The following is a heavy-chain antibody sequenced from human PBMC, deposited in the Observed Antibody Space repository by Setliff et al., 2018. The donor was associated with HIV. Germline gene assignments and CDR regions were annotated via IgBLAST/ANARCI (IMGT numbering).Heavy chain of an antibody. V-gene: IGHV4-61*09. CDR1: GGSITSGNNY. Sequence: PSETLSLTCTVSGGSITSGNNYWSWIRQPAGKGLEWIGHIYTSGGTNYNPSLKSRVTISVDTSKNQFSLKLSSVAAADTAMYYCARVPRGLWFASWGQGTLVTVS. CDR3: ARVPRGLWFAS. CDR2: IYTSGGT. J-gene: IGHJ5*01. D-gene: IGHD5-12*01.